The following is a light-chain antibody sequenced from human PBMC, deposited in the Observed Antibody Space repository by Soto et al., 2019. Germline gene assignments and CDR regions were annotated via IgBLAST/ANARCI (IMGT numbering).Light chain of an antibody. V-gene: IGKV1-5*01. CDR3: QHYNSFSRT. J-gene: IGKJ1*01. Sequence: DIPMTQSPSTLSASVLERVTMXALPSQSISDRLDWYQRKPGIAPNLLIFDASSLESGVPSRFSGSGSGTDFTLTITRLQPDDFATYYCQHYNSFSRTFGQGSKV. CDR2: DAS. CDR1: QSISDR.